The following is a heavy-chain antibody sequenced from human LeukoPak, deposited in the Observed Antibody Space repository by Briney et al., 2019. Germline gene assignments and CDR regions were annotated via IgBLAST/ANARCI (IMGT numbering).Heavy chain of an antibody. CDR1: GYSFTSYW. V-gene: IGHV5-51*01. Sequence: GESLKISCKGSGYSFTSYWIGWVRQMPGKGLEWMGIIYPGDSDTRYSPSFQGQVTISADKSISTAYLQWSSLKASDTATYYCARPTYSSHDAFDIWGQGTMVTVSS. CDR2: IYPGDSDT. CDR3: ARPTYSSHDAFDI. D-gene: IGHD2-21*01. J-gene: IGHJ3*02.